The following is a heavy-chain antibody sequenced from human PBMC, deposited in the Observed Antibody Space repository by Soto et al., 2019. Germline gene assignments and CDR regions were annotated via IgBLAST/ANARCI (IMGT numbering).Heavy chain of an antibody. Sequence: QVQLVQSGAEVKRPGASVKVSCKASGYMFTGFYLHWVRQAPGQGLEWMGWINPNNGVTTYAKNFQGRVTMTRDSSISTAYMEFSSLRSDDTAVYFCAAAAIPVAGRHPDFWGQGTVVTVS. J-gene: IGHJ4*02. CDR2: INPNNGVT. V-gene: IGHV1-2*02. CDR3: AAAAIPVAGRHPDF. D-gene: IGHD6-19*01. CDR1: GYMFTGFY.